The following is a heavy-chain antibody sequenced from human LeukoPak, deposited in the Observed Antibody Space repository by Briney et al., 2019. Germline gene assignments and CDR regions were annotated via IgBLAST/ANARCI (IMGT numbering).Heavy chain of an antibody. CDR3: VGSTWVWGVIITGFFDY. Sequence: GASVKVSCKASGGTFSSYAISWVRQAPGQGLEWMGGIIPIFGTANYAQKLQGRVTITADKSTSTAYVELSSLRSEDTAVYYCVGSTWVWGVIITGFFDYWGQGTLVTVSS. CDR2: IIPIFGTA. CDR1: GGTFSSYA. J-gene: IGHJ4*02. V-gene: IGHV1-69*06. D-gene: IGHD3-10*01.